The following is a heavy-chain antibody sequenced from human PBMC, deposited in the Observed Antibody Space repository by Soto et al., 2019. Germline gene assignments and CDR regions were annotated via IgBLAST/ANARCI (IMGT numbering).Heavy chain of an antibody. CDR1: GFSFSSYD. V-gene: IGHV3-30*03. CDR2: MSFDGSYK. D-gene: IGHD3-10*01. CDR3: ARGMIRGVVCYGGEV. Sequence: QEQLVESGGGAVQPGRSLRLSCTASGFSFSSYDMHWVRQAPGEGLEWVSAMSFDGSYKHYADSVKGRFTISRDNSEHSLYLKMNGLRPEDTDVYFCARGMIRGVVCYGGEVWGQGTTVTVS. J-gene: IGHJ6*02.